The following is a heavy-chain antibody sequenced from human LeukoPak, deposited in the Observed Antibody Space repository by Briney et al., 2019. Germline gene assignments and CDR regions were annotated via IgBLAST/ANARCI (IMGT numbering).Heavy chain of an antibody. J-gene: IGHJ4*02. CDR1: GFTFSSYD. V-gene: IGHV3-33*01. CDR2: IWYDGSNK. CDR3: ARAGIAAAGIGVDY. Sequence: PGGSRRLSCAASGFTFSSYDMHWVRQAPGKGLEWVAVIWYDGSNKYYADSVKGRFTISRDNSKNTLYLQMNSLRAEDTAVYYCARAGIAAAGIGVDYWGQGTLVTVSS. D-gene: IGHD6-13*01.